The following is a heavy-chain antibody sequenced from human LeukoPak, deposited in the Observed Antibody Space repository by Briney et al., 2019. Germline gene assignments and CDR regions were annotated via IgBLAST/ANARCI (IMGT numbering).Heavy chain of an antibody. V-gene: IGHV4-38-2*02. CDR2: IYHSGNT. CDR3: ARAIRSAAGTDNYYYMDV. J-gene: IGHJ6*03. Sequence: PSETLSLTCTVSGYSISSGYYWGWIRQPPGKGLEWIGSIYHSGNTCYNPSLKSRVTISVDTSKNLFSLKLSSVTAADTAVYYCARAIRSAAGTDNYYYMDVWGKGTTVTISS. D-gene: IGHD6-13*01. CDR1: GYSISSGYY.